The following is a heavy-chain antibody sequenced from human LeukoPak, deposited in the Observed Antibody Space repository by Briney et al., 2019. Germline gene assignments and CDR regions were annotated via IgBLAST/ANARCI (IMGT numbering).Heavy chain of an antibody. Sequence: STNYNPSLKSRVTISVDTSKNQFSLKLSSVTAADTAVYYCARAGGYYDILTGYLNVDAFDIWGQGTMVTVSS. V-gene: IGHV4-59*01. J-gene: IGHJ3*02. CDR2: ST. D-gene: IGHD3-9*01. CDR3: ARAGGYYDILTGYLNVDAFDI.